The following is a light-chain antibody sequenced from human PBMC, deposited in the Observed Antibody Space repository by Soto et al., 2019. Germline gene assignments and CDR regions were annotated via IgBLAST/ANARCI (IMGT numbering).Light chain of an antibody. CDR2: GAS. Sequence: EIVMTQSPATLSVSPGERAPLSCRASQSVSSNLAWYQQKPGQAPRLLIYGASTMATGIPARFSGSGSGTEFTLTISSLQSEGFAVYYRQQYNSWPPITFGQGTRLEI. CDR1: QSVSSN. V-gene: IGKV3-15*01. J-gene: IGKJ5*01. CDR3: QQYNSWPPIT.